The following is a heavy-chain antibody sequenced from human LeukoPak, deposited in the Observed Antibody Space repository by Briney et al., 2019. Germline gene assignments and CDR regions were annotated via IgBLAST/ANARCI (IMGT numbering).Heavy chain of an antibody. D-gene: IGHD3-16*01. CDR1: GYSFTGYF. V-gene: IGHV1-2*02. J-gene: IGHJ4*02. Sequence: ASVKVSCKASGYSFTGYFLHWVRQAPGQRLEWMGGINPKNGLTNYTQKLKGRVTMTRDTSSATGYMELNRLTSDDAAVFYCARAWGSLDYFDHWGQGTLVTVSS. CDR2: INPKNGLT. CDR3: ARAWGSLDYFDH.